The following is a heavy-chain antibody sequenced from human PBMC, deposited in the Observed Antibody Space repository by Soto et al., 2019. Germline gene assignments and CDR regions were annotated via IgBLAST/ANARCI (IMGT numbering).Heavy chain of an antibody. CDR2: LYWNDDK. CDR3: AHIFWRAPYNVAYFDY. J-gene: IGHJ4*02. CDR1: GFSLSTSGVG. Sequence: SGPTLVHPTQTLTLTCTFSGFSLSTSGVGVGWIRQPPGKALEWLALLYWNDDKRYSPSLKRRLTITKDTSKNQVVLSLTTMDPVDTATYYCAHIFWRAPYNVAYFDYWGQGTLVTVSS. D-gene: IGHD5-12*01. V-gene: IGHV2-5*01.